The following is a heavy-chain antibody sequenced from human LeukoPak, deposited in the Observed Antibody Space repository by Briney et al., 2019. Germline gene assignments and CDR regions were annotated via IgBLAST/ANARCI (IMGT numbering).Heavy chain of an antibody. V-gene: IGHV3-13*01. Sequence: PGGSLRLSCAASGFTFSSYDFHWVRQATGKGLQWVSAIGTAGDTYYLDSVKGRFTISRENAKNSLYLQMNSLRAGDTAVYYCAREAANCSNGVGPLDYWGREPLVPAPS. J-gene: IGHJ4*02. D-gene: IGHD2-8*01. CDR2: IGTAGDT. CDR3: AREAANCSNGVGPLDY. CDR1: GFTFSSYD.